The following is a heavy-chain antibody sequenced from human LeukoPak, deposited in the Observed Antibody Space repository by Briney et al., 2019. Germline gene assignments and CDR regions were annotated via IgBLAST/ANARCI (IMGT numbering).Heavy chain of an antibody. CDR3: ARQKNPRWLQHNNWFDP. J-gene: IGHJ5*02. CDR2: MSSDGINK. D-gene: IGHD5-24*01. CDR1: GFTFSSYG. Sequence: RAGGSLRLSCAASGFTFSSYGMHWVRQAPGKGLEWVAVMSSDGINKYYADSVKGRFTTSRDNSKNTLYLQMNSLRTEDTAVYYCARQKNPRWLQHNNWFDPWGQGTLVTVSS. V-gene: IGHV3-30*03.